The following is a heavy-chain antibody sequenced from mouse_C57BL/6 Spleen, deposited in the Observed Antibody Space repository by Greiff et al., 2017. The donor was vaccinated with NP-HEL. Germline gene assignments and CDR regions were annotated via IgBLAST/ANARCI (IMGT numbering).Heavy chain of an antibody. J-gene: IGHJ2*01. Sequence: EVKVVDSGGGLVKPGGSLKLSCAASGFTFSSYAMSWVRQTPEKRLEWVATISDGGSYTYYPDNVKGRFTISRDNAKNNLYLQMSHLKSEDTAMYYCARASSSHFDYWGQGTTLTVSS. V-gene: IGHV5-4*03. CDR2: ISDGGSYT. CDR3: ARASSSHFDY. CDR1: GFTFSSYA.